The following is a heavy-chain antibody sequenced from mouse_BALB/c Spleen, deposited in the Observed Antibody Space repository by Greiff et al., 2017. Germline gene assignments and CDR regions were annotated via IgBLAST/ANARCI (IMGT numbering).Heavy chain of an antibody. V-gene: IGHV1-15*01. Sequence: QVQLQQSGAELVRPGASVTLSCKASGYTFTDYEMHWVKQTPVHGLEWIGAIDPETGGTAYNQKFKGKATLTADKSSNTAYLQLSSLTSEDTAVYYCNARQGFWGQGTLVTVSA. J-gene: IGHJ3*01. D-gene: IGHD3-2*01. CDR1: GYTFTDYE. CDR3: NARQGF. CDR2: IDPETGGT.